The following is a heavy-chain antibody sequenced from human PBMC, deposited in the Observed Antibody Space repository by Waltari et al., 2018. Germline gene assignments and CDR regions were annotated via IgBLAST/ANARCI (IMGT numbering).Heavy chain of an antibody. CDR2: INHSRST. J-gene: IGHJ5*02. CDR1: GGSFSGYY. V-gene: IGHV4-34*01. Sequence: QVQLQQWGAGLLRPSETLSLTCPVYGGSFSGYYWNWIRLPPGKGLEWIGEINHSRSTNYSPSLKSRVTISVDTSKNQFSLKLSSVTAADTAVYYCARGHSSGYYYGGLLDPWGQGTLVTVSS. CDR3: ARGHSSGYYYGGLLDP. D-gene: IGHD3-22*01.